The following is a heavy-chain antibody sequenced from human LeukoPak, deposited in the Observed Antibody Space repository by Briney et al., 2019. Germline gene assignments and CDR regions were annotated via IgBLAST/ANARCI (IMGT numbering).Heavy chain of an antibody. CDR1: DGSISSNNW. CDR3: ARTGIDSGYTSVDY. V-gene: IGHV4-4*02. CDR2: IYHSGTT. D-gene: IGHD5-12*01. J-gene: IGHJ4*02. Sequence: PSGTLSLTCAVSDGSISSNNWWSWVRQPPGKGLEWIGKIYHSGTTDYNPSLKSRVTISVDKSKNQFSLKLSSVTAADTAFYYCARTGIDSGYTSVDYWGQGTLVTVSS.